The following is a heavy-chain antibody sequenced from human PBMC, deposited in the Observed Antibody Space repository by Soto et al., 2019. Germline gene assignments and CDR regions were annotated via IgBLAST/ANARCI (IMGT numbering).Heavy chain of an antibody. D-gene: IGHD3-9*01. CDR1: GFTFSSYA. V-gene: IGHV3-30-3*01. CDR3: ARDPSDWASAYYFDY. Sequence: GGSLRLSCAASGFTFSSYAMHWVRQAPGKGLEWVAVISYDGGNKYYADSVKGRFTISRDNSKNTLYLQMNSLRAEDTAVYYCARDPSDWASAYYFDYWGQGTLVTVSS. CDR2: ISYDGGNK. J-gene: IGHJ4*02.